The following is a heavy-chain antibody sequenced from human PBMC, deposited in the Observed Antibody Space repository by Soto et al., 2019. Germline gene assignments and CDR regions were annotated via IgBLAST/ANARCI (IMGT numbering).Heavy chain of an antibody. CDR2: ISYDGSNK. J-gene: IGHJ6*02. Sequence: PGGSLRLSCAASGFTFSSYGMHWVRQAPGKGLEWVAVISYDGSNKYYADSVKGRFTISRDNSKNTLYLQMNSLRAEDTAVYYCGREAAAPFYYYYYGMDVWGQGTTVTVSS. V-gene: IGHV3-30*03. CDR3: GREAAAPFYYYYYGMDV. CDR1: GFTFSSYG. D-gene: IGHD6-13*01.